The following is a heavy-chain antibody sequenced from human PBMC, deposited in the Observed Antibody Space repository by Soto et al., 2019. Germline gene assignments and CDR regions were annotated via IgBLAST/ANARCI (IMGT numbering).Heavy chain of an antibody. CDR2: TYYRSKWYY. V-gene: IGHV6-1*01. J-gene: IGHJ6*02. Sequence: SQTLSLTCAISGDSVSSNSAAWNWIRQSPSRGLEWLGRTYYRSKWYYGYAVSVKSRITIKPDTSKNQFSLQLNSVTPEDTAVYDCARIHSSSSSDMDVWGQGTTVTVPS. CDR3: ARIHSSSSSDMDV. CDR1: GDSVSSNSAA. D-gene: IGHD6-6*01.